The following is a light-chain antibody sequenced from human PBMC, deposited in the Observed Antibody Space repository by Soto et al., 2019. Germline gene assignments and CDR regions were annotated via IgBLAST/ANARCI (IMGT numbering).Light chain of an antibody. J-gene: IGKJ1*01. CDR3: QQYYNWRPR. CDR2: EGS. CDR1: QSVSSY. Sequence: TQSPATLSWSPVQTARLSCRASQSVSSYLAWYQQKAGQAPRPLIYEGSNRATGIPARFSGSGSGTEFTLTISRLLSEDFAVYYCQQYYNWRPRFGQGTKVDIK. V-gene: IGKV3-15*01.